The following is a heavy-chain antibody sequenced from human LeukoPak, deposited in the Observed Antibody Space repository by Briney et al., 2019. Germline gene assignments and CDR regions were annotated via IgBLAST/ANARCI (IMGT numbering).Heavy chain of an antibody. D-gene: IGHD3-22*01. Sequence: SETLSLTCAVYGGSFTKYFWSWVRQSPGKGLEWIGEVADYGSVNYNPSLQSRVTISLDTSKNHFSLKVSSMTAADTAVYYCARRRVTVIVVSTFDSWGQGTLVTVSS. CDR1: GGSFTKYF. V-gene: IGHV4-34*01. J-gene: IGHJ4*02. CDR3: ARRRVTVIVVSTFDS. CDR2: VADYGSV.